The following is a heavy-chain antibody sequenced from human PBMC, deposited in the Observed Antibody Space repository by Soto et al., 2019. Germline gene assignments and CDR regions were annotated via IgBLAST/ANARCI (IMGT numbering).Heavy chain of an antibody. J-gene: IGHJ3*01. D-gene: IGHD3-3*01. Sequence: QVQLVQSGAEVKKPGSSVKVSCKASGGTFSTYAINWVRQAPGQGLEWMGGSIPILGTANYAQKLQGRITIPADECTSTAYMDLSSLRSEDTAVYYCSTEGHEEWLSDAFAFWGQGTMVTVSS. CDR2: SIPILGTA. V-gene: IGHV1-69*11. CDR1: GGTFSTYA. CDR3: STEGHEEWLSDAFAF.